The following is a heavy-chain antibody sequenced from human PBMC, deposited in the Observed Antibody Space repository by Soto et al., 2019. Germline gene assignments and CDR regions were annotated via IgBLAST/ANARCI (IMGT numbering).Heavy chain of an antibody. J-gene: IGHJ4*02. CDR3: ATVDTAIAFDY. D-gene: IGHD5-18*01. V-gene: IGHV4-59*01. CDR2: IYYSGST. CDR1: GGSISRYY. Sequence: AETRSLSRTGSGGSISRYYWIWLRQPPGKGLEWIGYIYYSGSTNYNPSLKSRVTISVDTSKKQLYLKLSSVTAADTAVYYCATVDTAIAFDYWGQGTLVTVS.